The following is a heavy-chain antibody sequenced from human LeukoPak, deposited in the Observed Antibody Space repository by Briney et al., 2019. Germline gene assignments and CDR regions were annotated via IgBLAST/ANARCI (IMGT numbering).Heavy chain of an antibody. Sequence: PGGSLRLSCAASRFTFSNYWMTCVRQAPGKGLEWVASINLDGSEKFYVDSVKGRFTISRDNPKNTLYLQMNSLRPEDTAVYYCARDPPRRYDLWGQGTLVTVSS. V-gene: IGHV3-7*01. CDR2: INLDGSEK. CDR3: ARDPPRRYDL. J-gene: IGHJ5*02. CDR1: RFTFSNYW.